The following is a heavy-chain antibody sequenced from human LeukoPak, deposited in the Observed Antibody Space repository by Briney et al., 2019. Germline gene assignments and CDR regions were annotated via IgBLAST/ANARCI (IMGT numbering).Heavy chain of an antibody. Sequence: SSETLSLTCAVYGGSFSGYYWSWIRQPPGKGLRWIGVINHSGSTNYNPSLKSRVTISVDTSKNQFSLKLSSVTAADTAVYYCARSGAVAGYGMDVWGQGTTVTVSS. CDR2: INHSGST. CDR1: GGSFSGYY. D-gene: IGHD6-19*01. CDR3: ARSGAVAGYGMDV. J-gene: IGHJ6*02. V-gene: IGHV4-34*01.